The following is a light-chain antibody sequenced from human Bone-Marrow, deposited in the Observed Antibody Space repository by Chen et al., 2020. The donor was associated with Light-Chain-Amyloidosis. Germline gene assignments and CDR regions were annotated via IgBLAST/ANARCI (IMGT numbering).Light chain of an antibody. CDR2: RDT. J-gene: IGLJ2*01. CDR1: DLPTKY. V-gene: IGLV3-25*03. CDR3: QSADSSGTYEVI. Sequence: SYELTQPPSVSVSPGPTPRITCSGDDLPTKYAYWYQQKPGQAPVLVIHRDTERPSGISERVSGSSSGTKAKLTISGVQAEDEADYHCQSADSSGTYEVIFGGGTKLTVL.